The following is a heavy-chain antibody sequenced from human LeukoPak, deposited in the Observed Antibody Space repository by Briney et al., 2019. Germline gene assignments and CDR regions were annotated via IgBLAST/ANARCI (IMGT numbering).Heavy chain of an antibody. CDR2: ITSSSSYI. Sequence: GGSLRLSCAASGFTFSGYTMNWVRQAPGKGLEWVSSITSSSSYIYYAGSVKGRFTISRDNAKNSLYLQMNSLRADDTAVYYCARDLNYWGQGTLVTVSS. V-gene: IGHV3-21*01. J-gene: IGHJ4*02. CDR3: ARDLNY. CDR1: GFTFSGYT.